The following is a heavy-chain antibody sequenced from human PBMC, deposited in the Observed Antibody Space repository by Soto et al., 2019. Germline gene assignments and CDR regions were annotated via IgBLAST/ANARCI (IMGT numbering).Heavy chain of an antibody. V-gene: IGHV3-7*01. CDR3: ARSGTYSDFAY. J-gene: IGHJ4*02. CDR2: IKPDGSEK. CDR1: GFPFSTYW. Sequence: PGGSLRLSCAASGFPFSTYWMSWVRQAPGKGLEWVANIKPDGSEKHYVESVKGRFTISRDNAKKSLYLQINTLRAEDTAVYFCARSGTYSDFAYWGQGTLVTVSS. D-gene: IGHD1-26*01.